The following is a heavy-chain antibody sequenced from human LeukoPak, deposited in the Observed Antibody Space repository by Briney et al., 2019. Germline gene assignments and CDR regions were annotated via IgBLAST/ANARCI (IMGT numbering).Heavy chain of an antibody. CDR3: TRPASSSSLACDH. J-gene: IGHJ4*02. Sequence: GGSLRLSCAASGFTVSSSWMHWVRQAPGKGLVWVSRINSDGSTTNYADSVKGRFIISRDNAKNTLYLQMNSLRAEDTAVYYCTRPASSSSLACDHWGQGTLVTVSS. V-gene: IGHV3-74*01. D-gene: IGHD2-2*01. CDR1: GFTVSSSW. CDR2: INSDGSTT.